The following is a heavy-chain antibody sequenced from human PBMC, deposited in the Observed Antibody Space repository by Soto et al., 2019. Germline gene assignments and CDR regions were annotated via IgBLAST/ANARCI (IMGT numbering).Heavy chain of an antibody. D-gene: IGHD3-3*01. Sequence: GASVKASCKSSGFTFTSSAVQWVRQARGQRLEWIGWIVVGSGNTNYAQKFQERVTITRDMSTSTAYMELSSLRSEDTAVYYCAADAVRDFWSGYYFDYWGQGTLVTVSS. CDR2: IVVGSGNT. CDR1: GFTFTSSA. J-gene: IGHJ4*02. CDR3: AADAVRDFWSGYYFDY. V-gene: IGHV1-58*01.